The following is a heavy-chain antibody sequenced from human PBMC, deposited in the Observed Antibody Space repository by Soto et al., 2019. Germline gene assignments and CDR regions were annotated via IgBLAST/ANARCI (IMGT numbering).Heavy chain of an antibody. J-gene: IGHJ4*02. CDR3: AKVMTTVTTSDYFDY. D-gene: IGHD4-4*01. Sequence: EVQLLESGGGLVQPGVSLRLSCAASGFTFSSYAISCVRQAPGKGMEWVSAISGSGGSTYYADSVKGRFTISRDNPKNTLYLQINSLRAEDTAVYYCAKVMTTVTTSDYFDYWGQRALVTVSS. CDR1: GFTFSSYA. CDR2: ISGSGGST. V-gene: IGHV3-23*01.